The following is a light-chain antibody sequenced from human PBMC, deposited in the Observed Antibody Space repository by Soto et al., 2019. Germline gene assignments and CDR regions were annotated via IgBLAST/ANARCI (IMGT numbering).Light chain of an antibody. CDR2: KVS. CDR3: MQGTHWPIT. CDR1: HSLVYSDGNTY. Sequence: VVMTQSPLSLPVTLGQPASISCRSTHSLVYSDGNTYFSWFQQRPGRSPRRLIYKVSNRDSGVPARFSGSGSGTDFALKISRVEAEDVGVYYCMQGTHWPITFGQGTRLAIK. J-gene: IGKJ5*01. V-gene: IGKV2-30*01.